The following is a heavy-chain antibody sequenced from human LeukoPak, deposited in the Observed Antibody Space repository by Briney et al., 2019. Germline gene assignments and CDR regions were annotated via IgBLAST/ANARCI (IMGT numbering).Heavy chain of an antibody. CDR1: GGSLSSYY. CDR3: ARRMAGTVDYYYYYYMDV. V-gene: IGHV4-59*08. Sequence: SETLSLTCTVSGGSLSSYYWSWIRQPPGKGLEWIGYIYYSGSTNYNPSLKSRVTISVDTSKNQFSLKLSSVTAADTAVYYCARRMAGTVDYYYYYYMDVWGKGTTVTVSS. J-gene: IGHJ6*03. CDR2: IYYSGST. D-gene: IGHD1-1*01.